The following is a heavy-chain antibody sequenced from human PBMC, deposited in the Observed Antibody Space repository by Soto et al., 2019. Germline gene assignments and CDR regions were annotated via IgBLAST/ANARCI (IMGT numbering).Heavy chain of an antibody. V-gene: IGHV1-69*01. Sequence: QVQLVQSGAEVKKPGSSVKVSCKASGGTFSSYAISWVRQAPGQGLEWMGGIIPIFGTANYAQKFQGRVTITADESTSTAYMELSSLGSEDTAVYYCARDRQSYYDSSGYYRKSFGYWGQGTLVTVSS. CDR3: ARDRQSYYDSSGYYRKSFGY. J-gene: IGHJ4*02. D-gene: IGHD3-22*01. CDR1: GGTFSSYA. CDR2: IIPIFGTA.